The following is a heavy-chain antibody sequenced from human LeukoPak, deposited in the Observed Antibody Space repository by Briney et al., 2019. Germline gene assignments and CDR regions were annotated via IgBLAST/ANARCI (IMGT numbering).Heavy chain of an antibody. CDR3: AKDLDIVVVPARYFDY. J-gene: IGHJ4*02. Sequence: PGGSLRLSCAASGFTFSSYAVSWVRQAPGKGLEWVSAISGSGGSTYYADSVKGRFTISRDNSKNTLYLQMNSLIAEDTAVYYCAKDLDIVVVPARYFDYWGQGTLVTVSS. CDR1: GFTFSSYA. V-gene: IGHV3-23*01. D-gene: IGHD2-2*03. CDR2: ISGSGGST.